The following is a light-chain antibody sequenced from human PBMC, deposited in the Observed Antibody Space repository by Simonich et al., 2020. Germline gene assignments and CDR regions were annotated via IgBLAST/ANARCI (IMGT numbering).Light chain of an antibody. V-gene: IGKV4-1*01. CDR1: QSVLYSSNNKNY. CDR2: WAS. J-gene: IGKJ5*01. CDR3: QQRSNWPPIT. Sequence: DIVMTQSPDSLAVSLGERATINCKSSQSVLYSSNNKNYLAWYQQKPGQPPKLLIYWASTRASVVPDRFSGSGSGTDFTLTISSLEPEDFAVYYCQQRSNWPPITFGQGTRLEIK.